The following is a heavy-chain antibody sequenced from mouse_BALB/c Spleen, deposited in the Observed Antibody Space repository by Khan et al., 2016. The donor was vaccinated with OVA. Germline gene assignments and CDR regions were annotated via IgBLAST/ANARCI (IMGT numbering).Heavy chain of an antibody. CDR1: GYTFTDFT. J-gene: IGHJ3*01. CDR2: VNTYYGDA. V-gene: IGHV1S137*01. Sequence: VELVESGAELVRPGVSVKISCKGSGYTFTDFTMHWVKQSHAKSLEWIGVVNTYYGDATYNQKFKGKATMTVDKSSTTAYMELARLTSEDSAILYCARGGGGDRFAYWGQGTLVTVSA. CDR3: ARGGGGDRFAY.